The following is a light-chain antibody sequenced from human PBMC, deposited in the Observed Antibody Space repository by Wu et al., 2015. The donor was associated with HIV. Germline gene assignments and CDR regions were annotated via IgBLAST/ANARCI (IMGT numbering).Light chain of an antibody. CDR1: QSINSNY. V-gene: IGKV3-20*01. CDR2: GTS. CDR3: QQYASSIT. Sequence: EIVLAQSPGTLSLSPGDRATLSCRASQSINSNYFAWFQQKPGQAPRLLIYGTSSRATGIPDRFSGRGSGTDFTLTISRLEPEDFAVYYCQQYASSITFGQGTRLEIK. J-gene: IGKJ5*01.